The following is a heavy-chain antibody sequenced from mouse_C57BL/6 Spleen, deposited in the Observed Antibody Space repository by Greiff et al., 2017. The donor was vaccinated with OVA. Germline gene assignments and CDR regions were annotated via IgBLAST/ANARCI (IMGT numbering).Heavy chain of an antibody. J-gene: IGHJ4*01. D-gene: IGHD2-4*01. CDR3: DSGVDYDDYYAMDY. CDR1: GYTFTDYY. Sequence: EVQLQQSGPELVKPGASVKISCKASGYTFTDYYMNWVKQSHGKSLEWIGDINPNNGGTSYNQTFKGKATLTGDKASSTAYIVLRNMTTEDSAVSYSDSGVDYDDYYAMDYWGQGTSVTVSS. V-gene: IGHV1-26*01. CDR2: INPNNGGT.